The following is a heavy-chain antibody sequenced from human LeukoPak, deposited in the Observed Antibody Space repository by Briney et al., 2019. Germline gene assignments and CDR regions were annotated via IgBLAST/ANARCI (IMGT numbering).Heavy chain of an antibody. V-gene: IGHV4-59*01. D-gene: IGHD3-16*01. CDR2: IYYSGST. Sequence: PSETLSLTCTVSGGSISSYYWSWIRQPPGKGLEWIGYIYYSGSTNYNPSLKSRVTISVDTSKNQFSLKLSSVTAADTAVYYCARAGAYDYVSFDYWGQGTLVTVSS. CDR1: GGSISSYY. J-gene: IGHJ4*02. CDR3: ARAGAYDYVSFDY.